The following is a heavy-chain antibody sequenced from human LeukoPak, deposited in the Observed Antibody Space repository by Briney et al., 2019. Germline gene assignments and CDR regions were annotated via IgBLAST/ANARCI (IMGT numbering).Heavy chain of an antibody. V-gene: IGHV1-2*02. CDR3: ARDLAYCGGDCYPYPPRVNYYYMDV. CDR1: GYTFTVYY. CDR2: INPNSGGT. Sequence: ASVKVSCKASGYTFTVYYMHWVRQAPGQGLEWMGWINPNSGGTNYAQKFQGRVTMTRDTSISTAYMELSRLRSDDTAVYYCARDLAYCGGDCYPYPPRVNYYYMDVWGKGTTVTVSS. J-gene: IGHJ6*03. D-gene: IGHD2-21*02.